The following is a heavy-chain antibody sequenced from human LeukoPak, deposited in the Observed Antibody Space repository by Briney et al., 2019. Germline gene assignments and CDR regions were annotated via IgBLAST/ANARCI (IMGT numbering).Heavy chain of an antibody. D-gene: IGHD6-13*01. CDR1: GFTFSSYA. Sequence: GGSLRLSCAGSGFTFSSYAMSWVRQAPGKGLEWVSAISASGGTTYYADSVKGRFTISRDNSKNTMYLQMNSLRAEDTAVYYCAKGRSSSWRGAFDIWGQGTMVTVSS. J-gene: IGHJ3*02. CDR3: AKGRSSSWRGAFDI. CDR2: ISASGGTT. V-gene: IGHV3-23*01.